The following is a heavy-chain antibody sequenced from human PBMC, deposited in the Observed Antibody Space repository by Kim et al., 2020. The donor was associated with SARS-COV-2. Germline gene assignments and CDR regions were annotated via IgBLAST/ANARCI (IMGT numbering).Heavy chain of an antibody. J-gene: IGHJ4*02. CDR2: IYHSGST. D-gene: IGHD5-18*01. V-gene: IGHV4-4*02. CDR3: ARDLEYSYGFDY. CDR1: GGSISSSNW. Sequence: SETLSLTCAVSGGSISSSNWWSWVRQPPGKGLEWIGEIYHSGSTNYNPSLKSRVTISVDKSKNQFSLKLSSVTAAGTAVYYCARDLEYSYGFDYWGQGTLVTVSS.